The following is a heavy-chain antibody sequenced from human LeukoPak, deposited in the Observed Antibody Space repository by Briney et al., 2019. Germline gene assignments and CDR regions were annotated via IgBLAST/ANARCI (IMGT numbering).Heavy chain of an antibody. J-gene: IGHJ4*02. V-gene: IGHV3-66*01. CDR3: ARGFTHDYGDYFDY. D-gene: IGHD4-17*01. CDR2: VYSDSGGST. Sequence: GGSLRLSCAASGFTVSSNYMSWVRQAPGKGLEWVSVVYSDSGGSTYYADSVKGRFTMSRDNSKNTLYLHMNSLRAEDTAVYYCARGFTHDYGDYFDYWGQGTLVTVSS. CDR1: GFTVSSNY.